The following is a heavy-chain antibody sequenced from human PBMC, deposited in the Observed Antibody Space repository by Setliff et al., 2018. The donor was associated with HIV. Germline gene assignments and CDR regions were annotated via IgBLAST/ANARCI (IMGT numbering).Heavy chain of an antibody. V-gene: IGHV4-30-4*08. Sequence: PSETLSLTCTVSGGSISSSDYYWTWIRQPPGKGLEWIGYIYYSGNTYSNPSLKSRITISIDTSRNQFSLRLNSVTAADTAVYYCARGGCSGGSCYSGAFEIWGQGTMVTVSS. CDR3: ARGGCSGGSCYSGAFEI. CDR1: GGSISSSDYY. CDR2: IYYSGNT. J-gene: IGHJ3*02. D-gene: IGHD2-15*01.